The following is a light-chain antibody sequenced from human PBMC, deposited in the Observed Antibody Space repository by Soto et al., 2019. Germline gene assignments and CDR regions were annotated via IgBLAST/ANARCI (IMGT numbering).Light chain of an antibody. J-gene: IGLJ1*01. CDR1: SSNIGAGYD. CDR3: PSYDSSLSGYV. Sequence: QSVLTQPPSVSGAPGQRVTISCTGSSSNIGAGYDVHWYQQLPGTAPKLLIYGNSNRPSGVPDRFSGSKSGTSASLAITGLQAEDEADYYCPSYDSSLSGYVFGTGTKVTVL. V-gene: IGLV1-40*01. CDR2: GNS.